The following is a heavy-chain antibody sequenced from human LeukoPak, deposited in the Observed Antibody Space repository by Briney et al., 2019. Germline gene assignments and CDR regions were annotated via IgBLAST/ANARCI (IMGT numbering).Heavy chain of an antibody. J-gene: IGHJ4*02. CDR2: ISSSSSYI. D-gene: IGHD1-26*01. Sequence: GGSLRLSCAGSQFTFSSYAMNWVRQAPGKGLEWVSSISSSSSYIYYADSVKGRFTISRDNAKNSLYLQMNSLRAEDTAVYYCARGDSGSYYVGGTTDFDYWGQGTLVTVSS. CDR1: QFTFSSYA. CDR3: ARGDSGSYYVGGTTDFDY. V-gene: IGHV3-21*01.